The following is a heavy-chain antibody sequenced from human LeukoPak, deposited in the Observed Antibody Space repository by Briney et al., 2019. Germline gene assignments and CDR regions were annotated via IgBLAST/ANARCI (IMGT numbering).Heavy chain of an antibody. CDR2: ISNDGGST. D-gene: IGHD5-12*01. CDR3: AIDNVDGDYYYMDV. J-gene: IGHJ6*03. Sequence: GGSLRLSCAASGFTFRSYAMHWVRQAPGKGLEYVAAISNDGGSTYYAKSVKGRFTISRDNSRNTLYLQLGSVRGEDMAVYYCAIDNVDGDYYYMDVWGKGTPGTVSS. CDR1: GFTFRSYA. V-gene: IGHV3-64*01.